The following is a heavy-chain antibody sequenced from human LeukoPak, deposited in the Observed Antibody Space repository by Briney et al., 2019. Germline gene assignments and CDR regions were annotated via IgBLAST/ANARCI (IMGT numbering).Heavy chain of an antibody. J-gene: IGHJ6*03. CDR1: GGFFSGYY. D-gene: IGHD5-12*01. CDR2: IIPSGST. CDR3: ARSEVATNRGYYMDV. V-gene: IGHV4-34*12. Sequence: NPSETLSLTCAVYGGFFSGYYWSWIRQPPGKGLEWNGEIIPSGSTNYHPSLKSQVTISVDTSKNQFSLKLSSVTAADTAVCYCARSEVATNRGYYMDVWGKGTTVTVSS.